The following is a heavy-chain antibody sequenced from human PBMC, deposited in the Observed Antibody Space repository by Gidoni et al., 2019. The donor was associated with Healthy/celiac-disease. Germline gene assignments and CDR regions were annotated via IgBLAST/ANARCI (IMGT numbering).Heavy chain of an antibody. D-gene: IGHD3-16*02. Sequence: QVQLVESGGGVVQPGRSRRLSCAASGFTFSSYGMHWVRQAPGKGLEWVAVIWYDGSNKYYADSVKGRFTISRDNSKNTLYLQMNSLRAEDTAVYYCARERENARYLDYWGQGTLVTVSS. CDR1: GFTFSSYG. CDR3: ARERENARYLDY. V-gene: IGHV3-33*01. J-gene: IGHJ4*02. CDR2: IWYDGSNK.